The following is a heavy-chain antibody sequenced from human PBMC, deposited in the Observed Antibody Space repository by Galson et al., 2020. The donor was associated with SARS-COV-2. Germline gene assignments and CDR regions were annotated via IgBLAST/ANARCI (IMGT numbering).Heavy chain of an antibody. CDR1: GFTFSSYS. V-gene: IGHV3-21*01. CDR2: ISSSSSYI. Sequence: TGGSLRLSCAASGFTFSSYSMNWVRQAPGKGLEWVSSISSSSSYIYYADSVKGRFTISRDNAKNSLYLQMNSLRAEDTAVYYCARILFPGTVTTPLGYWGQGTLVTVSS. CDR3: ARILFPGTVTTPLGY. J-gene: IGHJ4*02. D-gene: IGHD4-17*01.